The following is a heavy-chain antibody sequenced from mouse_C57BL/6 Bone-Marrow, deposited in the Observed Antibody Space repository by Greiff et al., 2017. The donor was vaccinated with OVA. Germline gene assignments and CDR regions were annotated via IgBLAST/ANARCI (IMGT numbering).Heavy chain of an antibody. V-gene: IGHV1-9*01. Sequence: LVESGAELMKPGASVKLSCKATGYTFTGYWIEWVKQRPGHGLEWIGEILPGSGSTNYNEKFKGKATFTADTSSNTAYMQLSSLTTENSAIYYGARLGAARGSWYFDVWGTGTTVTVSS. D-gene: IGHD4-1*01. CDR3: ARLGAARGSWYFDV. J-gene: IGHJ1*03. CDR1: GYTFTGYW. CDR2: ILPGSGST.